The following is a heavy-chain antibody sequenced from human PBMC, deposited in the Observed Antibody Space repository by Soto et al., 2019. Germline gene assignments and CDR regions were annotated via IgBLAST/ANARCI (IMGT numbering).Heavy chain of an antibody. CDR2: IYYSGST. J-gene: IGHJ6*02. D-gene: IGHD5-18*01. V-gene: IGHV4-39*01. CDR1: GGSISSSSYY. Sequence: SETLSLTCTVSGGSISSSSYYWGWIRQPPGKGLEWNGSIYYSGSTYYNPSLKSRVTISVDTSKNQFSLKLSSVTAADTAVYYCARHFRGSCYPGYSYGTYYYYYGMDVWGQGTTVTVSS. CDR3: ARHFRGSCYPGYSYGTYYYYYGMDV.